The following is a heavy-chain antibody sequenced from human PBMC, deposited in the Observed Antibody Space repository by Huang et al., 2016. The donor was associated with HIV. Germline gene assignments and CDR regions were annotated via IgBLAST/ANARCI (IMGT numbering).Heavy chain of an antibody. CDR2: IYYTGRT. CDR3: ASLSLRYPELPYYFDY. Sequence: QLQLQESGPGLVKPSETLSLTCTVSGGSIRSSSYYWGWVRQPPGKGLEWIGNIYYTGRTNYNPSLKSRVTISVDTSKNQFSLNLSSVTAAETAVYYCASLSLRYPELPYYFDYWGQGTLVSVSS. J-gene: IGHJ4*02. D-gene: IGHD4-17*01. CDR1: GGSIRSSSYY. V-gene: IGHV4-39*01.